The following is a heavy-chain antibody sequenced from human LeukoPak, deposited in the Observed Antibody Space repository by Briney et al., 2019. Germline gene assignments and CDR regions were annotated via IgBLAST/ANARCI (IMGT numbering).Heavy chain of an antibody. CDR1: GGSISSGGYY. CDR3: ATAGLYYYDSSGPDAFDI. CDR2: IYYSGST. V-gene: IGHV4-31*03. Sequence: PSETLSLTCTVSGGSISSGGYYWSWLRQHPGEGLEWIGYIYYSGSTYYNPSLKSRVTISVDTSKNQFSLKLSSVTAADTAVYYCATAGLYYYDSSGPDAFDIWGQGTMVTVSS. D-gene: IGHD3-22*01. J-gene: IGHJ3*02.